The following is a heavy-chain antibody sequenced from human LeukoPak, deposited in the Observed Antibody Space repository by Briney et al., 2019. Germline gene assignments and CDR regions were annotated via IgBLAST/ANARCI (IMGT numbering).Heavy chain of an antibody. J-gene: IGHJ4*02. CDR3: ARSTPFDPFDY. V-gene: IGHV3-74*01. CDR1: GFTFSSYW. CDR2: INSDGSST. D-gene: IGHD2/OR15-2a*01. Sequence: GGSLRLSCAASGFTFSSYWMHWVRQAPGKGLVWVSRINSDGSSTGYADSVKGRFTISRDNAKNTLYLQMNSLRAEDTAVYYCARSTPFDPFDYWGQGTLVTVSS.